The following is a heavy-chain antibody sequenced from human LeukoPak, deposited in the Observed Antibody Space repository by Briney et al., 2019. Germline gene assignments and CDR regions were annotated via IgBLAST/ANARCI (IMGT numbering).Heavy chain of an antibody. J-gene: IGHJ4*02. Sequence: GGSLRLSCAASGFTFSSYSMNWVRQAPGKGLEWVSVIYRDGSTYNADSVKGRFTISRDNSENTLYLQMNSLRAEDTAVYYCAREGSQGSGSYFGYWGQGTLVTVSS. CDR2: IYRDGST. CDR1: GFTFSSYS. CDR3: AREGSQGSGSYFGY. V-gene: IGHV3-66*01. D-gene: IGHD3-10*01.